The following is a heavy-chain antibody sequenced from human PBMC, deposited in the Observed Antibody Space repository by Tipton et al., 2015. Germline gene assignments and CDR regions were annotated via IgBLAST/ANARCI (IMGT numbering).Heavy chain of an antibody. CDR1: GGSISSYY. V-gene: IGHV4-59*01. Sequence: TLSLTCTVSGGSISSYYWSWIRQPPGKGLEWIGYIYYSGSTNYNPSLKSRVTISVDTSKNQFSLKLSSVTAADTAVYYCARGHYVSRMDVWGQGTLVTVSS. D-gene: IGHD3-10*01. CDR2: IYYSGST. J-gene: IGHJ3*01. CDR3: ARGHYVSRMDV.